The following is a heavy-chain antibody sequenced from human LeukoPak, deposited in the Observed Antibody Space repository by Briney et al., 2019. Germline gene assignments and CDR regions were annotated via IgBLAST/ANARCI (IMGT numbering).Heavy chain of an antibody. J-gene: IGHJ4*02. V-gene: IGHV4-39*01. CDR2: IYYSGST. D-gene: IGHD3-3*01. CDR3: ARHVGYDFWSGYPLHYFDY. Sequence: PSETLSLTCTVSGGSISSSSYYWGWIRQPPGKGLEWIGSIYYSGSTYYNPSLKSRVTISVDTSKNQLSLKLSSVTAADTAVYYCARHVGYDFWSGYPLHYFDYWGQGTLVTVSS. CDR1: GGSISSSSYY.